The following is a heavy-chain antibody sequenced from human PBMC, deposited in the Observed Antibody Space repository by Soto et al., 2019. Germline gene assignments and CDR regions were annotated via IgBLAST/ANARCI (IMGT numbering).Heavy chain of an antibody. CDR1: GGTFSSYA. CDR3: ARMEGATAGFDY. J-gene: IGHJ4*02. V-gene: IGHV1-69*06. Sequence: SVKVSCKASGGTFSSYAISWVRQAPGQGLEWMGGIIPIFGTANYAQKFQGRVTITADKSTSTAYMELSSLRSEDTAVYYCARMEGATAGFDYWGQGTLVTVSS. D-gene: IGHD1-26*01. CDR2: IIPIFGTA.